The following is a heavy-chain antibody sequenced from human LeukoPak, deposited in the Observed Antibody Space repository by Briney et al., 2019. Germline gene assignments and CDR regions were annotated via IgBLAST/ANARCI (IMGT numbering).Heavy chain of an antibody. D-gene: IGHD6-13*01. J-gene: IGHJ5*01. CDR1: GGSISSSTYY. Sequence: SETLSLTCTVSGGSISSSTYYRGWIRQPPGKGLEWIGSIYYSGSTYYNPSLKSRVTISVDTSKNQFSLKLSSVTAADTAVYYCARRAAAASCWFDSWGQGTLVTVSS. V-gene: IGHV4-39*01. CDR2: IYYSGST. CDR3: ARRAAAASCWFDS.